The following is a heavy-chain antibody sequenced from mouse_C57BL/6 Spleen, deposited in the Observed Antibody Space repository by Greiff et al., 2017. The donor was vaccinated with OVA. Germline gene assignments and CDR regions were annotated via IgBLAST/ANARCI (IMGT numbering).Heavy chain of an antibody. CDR2: ISYDGSN. Sequence: VQLKESGPGLVKPSQSLSLTCSVTGYSITSGYYWNWIRQFPGNKLEWMGYISYDGSNNYNPSLKNRISITRDTSKNQFFLKLNSVTTEDTATYYCARDHYDDYYAMDYWGQGTSVTVSS. CDR3: ARDHYDDYYAMDY. CDR1: GYSITSGYY. J-gene: IGHJ4*01. D-gene: IGHD1-2*01. V-gene: IGHV3-6*01.